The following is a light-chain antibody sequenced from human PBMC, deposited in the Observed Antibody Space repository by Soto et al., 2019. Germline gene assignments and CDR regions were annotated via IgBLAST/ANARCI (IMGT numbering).Light chain of an antibody. CDR1: ESISNW. J-gene: IGKJ1*01. CDR3: QQYRTYS. CDR2: HAS. V-gene: IGKV1-5*01. Sequence: IQLTQSPTTLPASVGDRVTLTCRASESISNWLAWYQQRPGTAPKLLIYHASILETAVPSRFSGNGSVTAFTLTISSLQPGDFATYYCQQYRTYSFGQGSRVEIK.